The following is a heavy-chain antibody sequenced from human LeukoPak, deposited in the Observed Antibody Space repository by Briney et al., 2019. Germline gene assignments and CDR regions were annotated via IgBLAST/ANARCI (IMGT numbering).Heavy chain of an antibody. CDR3: ARDPRKWELLDAFDI. J-gene: IGHJ3*02. CDR1: GFTFSSYE. Sequence: PGGSLRLSCAASGFTFSSYEMNWVRQAPGKGLEWVSYISSSGSTIYYADSVKGRFTISRDNAKNSLYLQMNSLKAEDTAVYYCARDPRKWELLDAFDIWGQGTMVTVSS. V-gene: IGHV3-48*03. D-gene: IGHD1-26*01. CDR2: ISSSGSTI.